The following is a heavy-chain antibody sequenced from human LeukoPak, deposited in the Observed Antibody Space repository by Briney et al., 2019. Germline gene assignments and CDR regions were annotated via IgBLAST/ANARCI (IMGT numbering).Heavy chain of an antibody. D-gene: IGHD4-17*01. CDR2: IYHSGST. CDR3: ARGDGDPLRAGY. CDR1: GGSISSGGYS. J-gene: IGHJ4*02. V-gene: IGHV4-30-2*01. Sequence: SQTLSLTCAVSGGSISSGGYSWSWIRQPPGKGPEWIGYIYHSGSTYYNPSLKSRVTISVDRSKNQFSLKLSSVTAADTAVYYCARGDGDPLRAGYWGQGTLVTVSS.